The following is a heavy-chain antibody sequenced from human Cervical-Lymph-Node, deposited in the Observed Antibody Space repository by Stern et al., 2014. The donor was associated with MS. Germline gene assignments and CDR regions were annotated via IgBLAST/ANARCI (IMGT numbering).Heavy chain of an antibody. D-gene: IGHD1-26*01. Sequence: QMQLVQSGAEVKKPGSSVKVSCKASGGTFSSYTISWVRQAPGQGLEWMGRIIPILGIANYAQKFQGRVTITADKSTSTAYMELSSLRSEDTAVYYCARDRVGVTYFDYWGQGTLVTVSS. CDR2: IIPILGIA. J-gene: IGHJ4*02. V-gene: IGHV1-69*09. CDR3: ARDRVGVTYFDY. CDR1: GGTFSSYT.